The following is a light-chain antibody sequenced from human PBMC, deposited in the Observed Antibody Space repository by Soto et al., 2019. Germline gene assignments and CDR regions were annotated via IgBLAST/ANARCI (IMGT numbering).Light chain of an antibody. J-gene: IGKJ2*01. CDR3: QQYVSSPHT. V-gene: IGKV3-20*01. Sequence: EIVLTQSPGTLSLSPGERATLSCRASQSVSSSSLAWYQRKPGQTPRLLIYGASSRAAGIPDRFSGSGSGTDFTLTISRLEPEDFAVYYCQQYVSSPHTFGQGTKVDIK. CDR1: QSVSSSS. CDR2: GAS.